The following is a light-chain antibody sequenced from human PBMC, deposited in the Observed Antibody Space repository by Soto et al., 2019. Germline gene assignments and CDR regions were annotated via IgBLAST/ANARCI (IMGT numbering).Light chain of an antibody. V-gene: IGKV3-15*01. Sequence: EIVMTQSPATLSVSPGERATLSCRASQSVSSNLAWYQQKPGQAPRLLIYGASTRATGIPARFSGSGSGTDFTLTISSLQSEDLATYFCQQANSFPFTFGGGTKVQIK. CDR1: QSVSSN. CDR2: GAS. CDR3: QQANSFPFT. J-gene: IGKJ4*01.